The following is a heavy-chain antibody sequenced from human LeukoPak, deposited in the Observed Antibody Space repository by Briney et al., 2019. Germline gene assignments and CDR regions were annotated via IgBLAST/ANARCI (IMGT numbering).Heavy chain of an antibody. D-gene: IGHD2-15*01. CDR2: ISSNSGHTT. CDR3: IGSSVVPPTP. Sequence: PGGSLRLSCAASGFTFSDFYMGWIRQAPGKGLEWISYISSNSGHTTYYADSVKGRFTISRDNAKNLLYLQMNSLRAEDTALYYCIGSSVVPPTPWGQGTLVTVSS. CDR1: GFTFSDFY. V-gene: IGHV3-11*01. J-gene: IGHJ4*02.